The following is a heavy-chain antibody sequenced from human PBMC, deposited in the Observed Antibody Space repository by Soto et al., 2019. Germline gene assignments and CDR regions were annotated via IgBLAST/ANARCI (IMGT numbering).Heavy chain of an antibody. CDR1: GGSFSGYY. V-gene: IGHV4-34*01. Sequence: KTSETLSLTCAVYGGSFSGYYWSWIRQPPGKGLEWIGEINHSGSTDYNPSLKSRVTISVDTSKNQFSLKLSSVTAADTAVYYCARGGALLWFGELYWFDPWGQGTLVTVSS. D-gene: IGHD3-10*01. CDR3: ARGGALLWFGELYWFDP. CDR2: INHSGST. J-gene: IGHJ5*02.